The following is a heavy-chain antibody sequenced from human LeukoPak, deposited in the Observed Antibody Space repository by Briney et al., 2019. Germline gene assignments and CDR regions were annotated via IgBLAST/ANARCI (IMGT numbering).Heavy chain of an antibody. CDR3: AREGPNGDYSEAFDV. V-gene: IGHV3-48*04. CDR2: ISSSGSTI. CDR1: GFTFSSYS. J-gene: IGHJ3*01. D-gene: IGHD4-17*01. Sequence: GGSLRLSCAASGFTFSSYSMNWVRQAPGKGLEWVSYISSSGSTIYYADSVKGRFTISRDNAKNSLYLQMNSLRAEDTALYYCAREGPNGDYSEAFDVWGQGTMVTVSS.